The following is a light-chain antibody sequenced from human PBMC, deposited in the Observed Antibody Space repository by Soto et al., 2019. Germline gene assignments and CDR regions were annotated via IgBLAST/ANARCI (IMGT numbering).Light chain of an antibody. CDR1: QSVSSY. CDR2: DAS. V-gene: IGKV3-11*01. CDR3: QQRSNWPPTWT. Sequence: DIVMTQSPATLSVSPGERATLSCSASQSVSSYLAWYQQKPGQAPRLLIYDASNRATGIPARFSGSGSGTDFTLTISRLEPEDFAVYYCQQRSNWPPTWTVGQGTKVDIK. J-gene: IGKJ1*01.